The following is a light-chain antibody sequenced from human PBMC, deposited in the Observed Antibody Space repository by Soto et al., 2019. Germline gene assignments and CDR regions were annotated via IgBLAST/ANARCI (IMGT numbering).Light chain of an antibody. Sequence: DIQMTQSPSPLSASVGDRVTITCRASQSISRGLAWYQQKPGTAPNLLMYDASSLERGVPSRFSGSGSGTEFTLTISSLQPDDFATYYCQQYDSYPWTFGQGTKVEIK. J-gene: IGKJ1*01. CDR3: QQYDSYPWT. CDR2: DAS. CDR1: QSISRG. V-gene: IGKV1-5*01.